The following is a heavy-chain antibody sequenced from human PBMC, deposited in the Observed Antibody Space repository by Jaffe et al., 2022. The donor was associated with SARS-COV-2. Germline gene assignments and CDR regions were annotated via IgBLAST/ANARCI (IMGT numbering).Heavy chain of an antibody. J-gene: IGHJ4*02. D-gene: IGHD4-17*01. Sequence: QVQLVESGGGVVQPGRSLRLSCAASGFTFSSYGMHWVRQAPGKGLEWVAVIWYDGSNKYYADSVKGRFTISRDNSKNTLYLQMNSLRAEDTAVYYCARDPSGDHLYYFDYWGQGTLVTVSS. CDR3: ARDPSGDHLYYFDY. V-gene: IGHV3-33*01. CDR1: GFTFSSYG. CDR2: IWYDGSNK.